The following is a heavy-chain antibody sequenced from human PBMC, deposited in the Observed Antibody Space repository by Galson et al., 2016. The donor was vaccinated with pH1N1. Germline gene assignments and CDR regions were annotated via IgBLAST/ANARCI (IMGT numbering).Heavy chain of an antibody. D-gene: IGHD5-24*01. CDR2: FFYGENT. V-gene: IGHV4-39*01. CDR3: AGHRLIRDASMGSRFDP. J-gene: IGHJ5*02. Sequence: SETLSLTCSVSGASISSSDHYWGWIRQTPGTGLEWIGSFFYGENTYYSPSLKSRATLSVDTSKNQFSLKLTSVSAADTGVYFCAGHRLIRDASMGSRFDPWGQGTLVTVSS. CDR1: GASISSSDHY.